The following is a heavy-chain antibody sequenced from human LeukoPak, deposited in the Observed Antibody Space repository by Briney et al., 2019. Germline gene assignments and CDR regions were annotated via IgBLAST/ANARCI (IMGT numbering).Heavy chain of an antibody. CDR1: GYTFTSNY. CDR2: ISPSGGST. J-gene: IGHJ6*03. V-gene: IGHV1-46*01. D-gene: IGHD3-10*01. CDR3: ARGGAGAYYYYYMDV. Sequence: EASVKVSCKAFGYTFTSNYMHCVRQAPGQGLEWMGVISPSGGSTTYAQKFQGRVTITADESTSTAYMELSSLRSEDTAVYYCARGGAGAYYYYYMDVWGKGTTVTISS.